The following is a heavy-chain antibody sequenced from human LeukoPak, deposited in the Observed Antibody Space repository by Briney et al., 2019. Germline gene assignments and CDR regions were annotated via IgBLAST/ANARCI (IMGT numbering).Heavy chain of an antibody. Sequence: PGGSLRLSCAASGFTSSSYWMSWVRQAPGKGLEWVANIKQDGSEKYYVDSVKGRFTISRDNVKNSLYLQMNSLRAEDTAVYYCARDRGSSGWYEFDYWGQGTLVTVSS. V-gene: IGHV3-7*01. J-gene: IGHJ4*02. CDR2: IKQDGSEK. CDR3: ARDRGSSGWYEFDY. CDR1: GFTSSSYW. D-gene: IGHD6-19*01.